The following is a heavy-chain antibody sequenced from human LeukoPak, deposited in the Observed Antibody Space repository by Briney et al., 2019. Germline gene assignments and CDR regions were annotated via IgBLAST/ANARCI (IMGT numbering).Heavy chain of an antibody. Sequence: SETLSLTCTVSGGSISSSSYYWGWIRQPPGKGLEWIGSIYYSGSTYYNPSLKSRVTISVDTSKNQFSLKLSSVTAADTAVYYCARDRAPHHRYFDYWGQGTLVTVSS. V-gene: IGHV4-39*07. CDR1: GGSISSSSYY. J-gene: IGHJ4*02. CDR3: ARDRAPHHRYFDY. CDR2: IYYSGST. D-gene: IGHD1-14*01.